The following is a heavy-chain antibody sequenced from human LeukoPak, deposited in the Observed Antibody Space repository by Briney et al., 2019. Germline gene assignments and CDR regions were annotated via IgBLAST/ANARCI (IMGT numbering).Heavy chain of an antibody. V-gene: IGHV3-64*01. CDR1: GFTFSSYA. J-gene: IGHJ3*02. CDR2: ISSNGGST. D-gene: IGHD3-10*01. Sequence: PGGSLRLSCAASGFTFSSYAMHWVRQAPGKGLEYVSAISSNGGSTYYANSVKGRFTISRDNSKNTLYLQMGSLRAEDMAVYYCARAGSVDAFDIWGQGTMVTVSS. CDR3: ARAGSVDAFDI.